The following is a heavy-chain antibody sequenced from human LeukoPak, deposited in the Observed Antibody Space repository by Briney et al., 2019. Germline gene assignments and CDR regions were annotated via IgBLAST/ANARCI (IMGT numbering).Heavy chain of an antibody. Sequence: SETLSLTCTVSGGSISSSTYYWGWIRQPPGKGLEWIGSMYYSGSTYYNPSLKSRVTISVDTSKNQFSLKLSSVTAADTAVYYCARDRLLWFGELDYWGQGTLVIVSS. CDR2: MYYSGST. CDR3: ARDRLLWFGELDY. CDR1: GGSISSSTYY. V-gene: IGHV4-39*07. J-gene: IGHJ4*02. D-gene: IGHD3-10*01.